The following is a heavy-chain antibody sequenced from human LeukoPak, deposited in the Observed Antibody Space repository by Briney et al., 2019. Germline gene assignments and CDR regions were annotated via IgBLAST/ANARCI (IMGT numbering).Heavy chain of an antibody. Sequence: SETLSLTCAVSGGSISSGGYSWSWIRQPPGKGLEWIGYIYHSGSTYYNPSLKSRVTISVDRPKNQFSLKLSSVTAADTAVYYCARGGYCSGGSCGWFDPWGQGTLVTVSS. J-gene: IGHJ5*02. CDR3: ARGGYCSGGSCGWFDP. CDR2: IYHSGST. CDR1: GGSISSGGYS. V-gene: IGHV4-30-2*01. D-gene: IGHD2-15*01.